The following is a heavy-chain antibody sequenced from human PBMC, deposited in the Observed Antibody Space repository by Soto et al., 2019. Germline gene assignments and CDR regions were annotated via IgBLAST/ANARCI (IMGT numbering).Heavy chain of an antibody. CDR2: ISGSGGST. J-gene: IGHJ3*02. V-gene: IGHV3-23*01. D-gene: IGHD3-22*01. CDR3: AKNRRDSSGYYYGFAFDI. CDR1: GFTFSSYA. Sequence: EVQLLESGGGLVQPGGSLRLSCAASGFTFSSYAMSWVRQAPGKGLEWVSAISGSGGSTYYADSVKGRFTISRDNSKNTLYLQMNSLRAEDTAVYYFAKNRRDSSGYYYGFAFDIWGQGTMVTVSS.